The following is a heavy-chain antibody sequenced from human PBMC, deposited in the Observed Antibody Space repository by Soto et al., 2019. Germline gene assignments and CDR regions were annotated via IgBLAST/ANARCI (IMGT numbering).Heavy chain of an antibody. Sequence: GGSMRLSCAASGFTFSSYSMNWVRQAPGKGLVWVSYISSSSSTIYYADTVKGRFTISRDNAKNSLYLQMNSLRAEDTAVYYCARGEYYDFWSSVYYYYMDVWGKGTTVTV. CDR1: GFTFSSYS. CDR2: ISSSSSTI. CDR3: ARGEYYDFWSSVYYYYMDV. V-gene: IGHV3-48*01. D-gene: IGHD3-3*01. J-gene: IGHJ6*03.